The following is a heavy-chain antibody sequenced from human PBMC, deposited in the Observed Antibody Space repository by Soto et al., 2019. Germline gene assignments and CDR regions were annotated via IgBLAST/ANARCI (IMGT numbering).Heavy chain of an antibody. CDR2: INAGNGNT. CDR3: ARDGHGGSGYLYFDY. CDR1: GYTFTSYA. V-gene: IGHV1-3*01. Sequence: ASVKVSCKASGYTFTSYAMHWVRQAPGQRLEWMGWINAGNGNTKYSQKFQGRVTITRDTSASTAYMELSSLRSEDTAVYYCARDGHGGSGYLYFDYWGQGTLVTVSS. J-gene: IGHJ4*02. D-gene: IGHD2-15*01.